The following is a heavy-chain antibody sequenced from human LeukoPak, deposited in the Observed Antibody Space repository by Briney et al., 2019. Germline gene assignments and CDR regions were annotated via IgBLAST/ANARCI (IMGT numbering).Heavy chain of an antibody. CDR2: IYYSGST. J-gene: IGHJ5*02. Sequence: PSETLSLTCTVSGGSISSSSYYWGWIRQPPGKGLEWIGSIYYSGSTYYNPSLKSRVTISVDTSKNQFSLKLSSVTAADTAVYYCARDPESMTSNNWFDPWGQGTLVTVSS. D-gene: IGHD6-6*01. CDR3: ARDPESMTSNNWFDP. V-gene: IGHV4-39*07. CDR1: GGSISSSSYY.